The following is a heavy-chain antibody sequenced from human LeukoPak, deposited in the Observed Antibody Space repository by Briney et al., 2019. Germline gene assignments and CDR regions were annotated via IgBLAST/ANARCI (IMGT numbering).Heavy chain of an antibody. CDR1: GGTFSSYA. CDR2: IIPIFGTA. Sequence: GASVKVSCKASGGTFSSYAISWVRQAPGQGLEWMGGIIPIFGTANYAQKFQGRVTITTDESTSTAYMELSSLRSEDTAVYHCASSVAGTPDYWGQGTLVTVSS. J-gene: IGHJ4*02. V-gene: IGHV1-69*05. CDR3: ASSVAGTPDY. D-gene: IGHD6-19*01.